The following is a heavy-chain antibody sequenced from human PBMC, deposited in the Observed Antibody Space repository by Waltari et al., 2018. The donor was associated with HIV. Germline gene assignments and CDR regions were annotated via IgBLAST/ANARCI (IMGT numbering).Heavy chain of an antibody. D-gene: IGHD1-26*01. Sequence: QVQLVQSGSELKNPGASVKVSCKASGYTFIDFAINWLRQAPGQGLEWMGWINSKTGKPIYVQGFTGRFVFSLDTSATTAHLEISSLKAEDTAVYYCAKTDWEDGSMRGFDPWGQGTLVTVSS. J-gene: IGHJ5*02. CDR2: INSKTGKP. V-gene: IGHV7-4-1*02. CDR3: AKTDWEDGSMRGFDP. CDR1: GYTFIDFA.